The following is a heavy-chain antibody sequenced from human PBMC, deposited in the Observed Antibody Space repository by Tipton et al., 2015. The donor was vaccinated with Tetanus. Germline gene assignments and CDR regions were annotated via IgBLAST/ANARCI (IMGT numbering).Heavy chain of an antibody. CDR3: AASILMPRGDHFDS. CDR1: GFTFSDYY. Sequence: SLRLSCPASGFTFSDYYMSWIRQAPGKGLEWVSDMSSSGITKNYADSVRGRFTISRDNSKNTVYLQMNSLGYEDTAVYYCAASILMPRGDHFDSWGQGTLVTVSS. J-gene: IGHJ5*01. D-gene: IGHD3-10*01. V-gene: IGHV3-11*04. CDR2: MSSSGITK.